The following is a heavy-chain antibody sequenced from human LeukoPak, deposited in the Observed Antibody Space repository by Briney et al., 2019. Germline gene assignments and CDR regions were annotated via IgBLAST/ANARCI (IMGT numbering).Heavy chain of an antibody. J-gene: IGHJ3*02. V-gene: IGHV4-34*01. Sequence: PSETLSLACAVYGGSFSGYYWSWIRQPPGKGLEWIGEINHSGSTNYNPSLKSRVTISVDTSKSQFSLTLSSVTAADTAVYYCARDGVVVTATSAFDIWGQGTMVTVSS. CDR3: ARDGVVVTATSAFDI. CDR2: INHSGST. D-gene: IGHD2-21*02. CDR1: GGSFSGYY.